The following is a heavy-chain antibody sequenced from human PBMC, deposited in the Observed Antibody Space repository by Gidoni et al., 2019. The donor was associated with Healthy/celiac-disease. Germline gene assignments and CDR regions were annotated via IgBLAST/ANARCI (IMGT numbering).Heavy chain of an antibody. J-gene: IGHJ4*02. CDR2: IVVGSGNT. CDR1: AFTITSSA. V-gene: IGHV1-58*02. D-gene: IGHD1-26*01. CDR3: AAGINHLYIVGVY. Sequence: QTQLVQSGPEVQTPATSVKVSCKASAFTITSSAMQWVRQARGQRLEWIGWIVVGSGNTNYAQKFQERVTITRDMSTSTAYMELSSRRSEDTAVYYCAAGINHLYIVGVYWGQGTLVTVSS.